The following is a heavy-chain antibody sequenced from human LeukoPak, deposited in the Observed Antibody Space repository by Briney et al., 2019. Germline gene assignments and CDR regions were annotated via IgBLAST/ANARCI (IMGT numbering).Heavy chain of an antibody. Sequence: GGSLRLSCAASGFTFSNYMMHWVRQAPGKGLVWVSRIKSDGITITYADSVKGRFTISRDNAKNTLYLQMNSLRAEDTAVYYCAKGIAVAATVFRFRGYYYGMDVWGQGTTVTVSS. CDR1: GFTFSNYM. J-gene: IGHJ6*02. V-gene: IGHV3-74*01. D-gene: IGHD6-19*01. CDR2: IKSDGITI. CDR3: AKGIAVAATVFRFRGYYYGMDV.